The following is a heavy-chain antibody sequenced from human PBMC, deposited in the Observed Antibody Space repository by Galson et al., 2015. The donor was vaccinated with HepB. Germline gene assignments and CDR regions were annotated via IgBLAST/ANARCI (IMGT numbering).Heavy chain of an antibody. CDR2: IWYDGSNK. J-gene: IGHJ6*02. Sequence: SLRLSCAASGFTFSSYGMHWVRQAPGKGLEWVAVIWYDGSNKYYADSVKGRFTISRDNSKNTLYLQMNSLRAEDTAVYYCARDRGGGSTTYYYGMDVWGQGTTVTVSS. D-gene: IGHD2-15*01. CDR1: GFTFSSYG. CDR3: ARDRGGGSTTYYYGMDV. V-gene: IGHV3-33*01.